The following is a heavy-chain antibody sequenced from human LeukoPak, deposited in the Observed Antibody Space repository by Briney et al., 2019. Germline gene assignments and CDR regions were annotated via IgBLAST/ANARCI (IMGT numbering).Heavy chain of an antibody. CDR1: GFTFSSYA. CDR3: ARVGAIIP. D-gene: IGHD3-10*01. V-gene: IGHV3-30-3*01. CDR2: ISYDGSNK. Sequence: GGPLRLSCAASGFTFSSYAMHWVRQAPGKGLEWVAVISYDGSNKYYADSVKGRFTISRDNSKNTLYLQMNSLRAEDAAVYYCARVGAIIPWGQGTLVTVSS. J-gene: IGHJ5*02.